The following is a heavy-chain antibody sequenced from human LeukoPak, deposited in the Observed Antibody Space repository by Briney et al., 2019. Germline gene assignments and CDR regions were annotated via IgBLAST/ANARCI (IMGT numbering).Heavy chain of an antibody. CDR2: MYYSGST. CDR3: ARDARRGWFDP. D-gene: IGHD3-10*01. Sequence: PSETLSLTCTVSGGSISSYYWSWIRQPPGKGLEWIGYMYYSGSTNYNPSLKSRVTISVDTSKNRFSLKLSSVTAADTAVYYCARDARRGWFDPWGQGTLVTVSS. V-gene: IGHV4-59*01. J-gene: IGHJ5*02. CDR1: GGSISSYY.